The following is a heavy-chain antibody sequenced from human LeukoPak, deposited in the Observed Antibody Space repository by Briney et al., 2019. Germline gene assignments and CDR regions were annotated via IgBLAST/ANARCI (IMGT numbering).Heavy chain of an antibody. CDR2: INPNGGET. J-gene: IGHJ4*02. Sequence: ASVKVSCKASGYTFMDSYMHWVRQAPGQRPEWMAWINPNGGETHYAQKFRGRVTLTLDTSISTAYMELNSLQYDDSAIYYCARDLTAGSSDYRGPGTLVTVSS. CDR3: ARDLTAGSSDY. D-gene: IGHD3-10*01. V-gene: IGHV1-2*02. CDR1: GYTFMDSY.